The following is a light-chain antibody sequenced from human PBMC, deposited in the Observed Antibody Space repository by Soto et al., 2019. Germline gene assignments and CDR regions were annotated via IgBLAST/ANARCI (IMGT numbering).Light chain of an antibody. Sequence: QSVLTQPPSASGTPGQSDTISCSGSSSNIGSNTVNWYQQLPGSAPKLLIYSNNQRPSGVPDRFSGSKSGTSASLAISGLQSDDEADYYCAAWDDSLNGWGVFGGGTKLTVL. CDR3: AAWDDSLNGWGV. V-gene: IGLV1-44*01. J-gene: IGLJ3*02. CDR2: SNN. CDR1: SSNIGSNT.